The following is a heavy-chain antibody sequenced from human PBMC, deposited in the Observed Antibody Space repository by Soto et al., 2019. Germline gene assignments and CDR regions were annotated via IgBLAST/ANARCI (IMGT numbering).Heavy chain of an antibody. J-gene: IGHJ3*02. D-gene: IGHD4-17*01. V-gene: IGHV4-31*02. CDR2: IYYSGCT. CDR1: GGSISSGGYY. CDR3: ASGTVIDAFDI. Sequence: QAQLQESGPGLVKPSQTLSLTCTVSGGSISSGGYYWSWIGQHPGKGLEWIGYIYYSGCTYYNPSLKSRVTISLDTSKNQFSLKLSSVTAADTAVYYCASGTVIDAFDIWGQGTMVTVSS.